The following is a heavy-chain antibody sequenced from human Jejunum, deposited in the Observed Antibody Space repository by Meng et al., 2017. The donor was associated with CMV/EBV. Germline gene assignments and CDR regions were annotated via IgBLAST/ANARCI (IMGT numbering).Heavy chain of an antibody. D-gene: IGHD3-3*01. CDR3: ARDPHDFWNGRNWFDP. V-gene: IGHV3-30*19. J-gene: IGHJ5*02. CDR1: FPFHTYG. Sequence: FPFHTYGMPWVRQAPGKGLEWVAVISFDEGRKYYGDSVKGRFTVSRDNLKNTLYLQMNSLRVEDTAVYYCARDPHDFWNGRNWFDPWGQGTVVTVSS. CDR2: ISFDEGRK.